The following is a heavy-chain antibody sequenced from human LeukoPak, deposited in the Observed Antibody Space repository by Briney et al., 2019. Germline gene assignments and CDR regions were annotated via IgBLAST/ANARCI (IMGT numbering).Heavy chain of an antibody. V-gene: IGHV3-30*02. Sequence: GGSLRLSCAASGFTFSTYGMHWVRQAPGKGLEWVAFIRYDGTKKYYADSLKGRFTISRDNSKNTLYLQMNSLRAEDTAVYYCARDRRSSPNFDYWGQGTLVTVSS. J-gene: IGHJ4*02. CDR2: IRYDGTKK. D-gene: IGHD6-6*01. CDR1: GFTFSTYG. CDR3: ARDRRSSPNFDY.